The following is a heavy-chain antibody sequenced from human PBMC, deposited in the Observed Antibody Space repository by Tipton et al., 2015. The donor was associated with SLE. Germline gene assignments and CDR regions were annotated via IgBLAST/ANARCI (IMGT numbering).Heavy chain of an antibody. CDR1: GGSFSGYY. CDR3: ARGDDIVVVPASRGDY. V-gene: IGHV4-34*01. Sequence: LRLSCAVYGGSFSGYYWTWIRQPPGKGLEWIGEINHSGTTNSNPSLKSRVTISVDTSKNQFSLNLSSVTAADTAVYYCARGDDIVVVPASRGDYWGQGTLVTVSS. D-gene: IGHD2-2*01. CDR2: INHSGTT. J-gene: IGHJ4*02.